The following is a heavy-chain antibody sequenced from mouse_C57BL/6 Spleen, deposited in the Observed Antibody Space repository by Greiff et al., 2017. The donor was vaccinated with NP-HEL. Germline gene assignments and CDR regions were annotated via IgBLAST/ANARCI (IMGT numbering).Heavy chain of an antibody. CDR3: VRYGPYAMDY. V-gene: IGHV10-1*01. CDR1: GFSFNTYA. CDR2: IRSKSNNYAT. D-gene: IGHD1-1*02. Sequence: EVQRVESGGGLVQPKGSLKLSCAASGFSFNTYAMNWVRQAPGKGLEWVARIRSKSNNYATYYADSVKDRFTISRDDSESMLYLQMNNLKTEDTAMYYCVRYGPYAMDYWGQGTSVTVSS. J-gene: IGHJ4*01.